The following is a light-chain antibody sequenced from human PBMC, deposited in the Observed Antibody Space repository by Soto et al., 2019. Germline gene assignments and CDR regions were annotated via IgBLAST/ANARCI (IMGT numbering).Light chain of an antibody. Sequence: DIQMTQSPSTLSASVGDRVIITCRASQSIRSYLNWYQQKPGKAPNLLIYSASTLQSGVPSRFSGSGSGTDFTLTISSLQPEDFATYYCQQSYFTPLTFGPGTKVDNK. CDR3: QQSYFTPLT. V-gene: IGKV1-39*01. CDR2: SAS. J-gene: IGKJ3*01. CDR1: QSIRSY.